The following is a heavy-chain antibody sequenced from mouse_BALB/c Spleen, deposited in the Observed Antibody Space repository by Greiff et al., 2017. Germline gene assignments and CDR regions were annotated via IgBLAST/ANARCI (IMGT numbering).Heavy chain of an antibody. D-gene: IGHD2-3*01. CDR1: GFAFSSYD. CDR3: ARPIYDGYKGFAY. Sequence: EVQRVESGGGLVKPGGSLKLSCAASGFAFSSYDMSWVRQTPEKRLEWVAYISSGGGSTYYPDTVKGRFTISRDNAKNTLYLQMSSLKSEDTAMYYCARPIYDGYKGFAYWGQGTLVTVSA. V-gene: IGHV5-12-1*01. J-gene: IGHJ3*01. CDR2: ISSGGGST.